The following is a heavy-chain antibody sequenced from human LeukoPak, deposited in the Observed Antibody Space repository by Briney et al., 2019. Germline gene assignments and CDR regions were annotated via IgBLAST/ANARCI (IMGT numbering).Heavy chain of an antibody. J-gene: IGHJ4*02. V-gene: IGHV6-1*01. CDR1: GDSVSSNSAA. Sequence: SQTLSLTCAISGDSVSSNSAAWNRIRQSPSRGLEWLGRTYYRSKWYNDYAVSVNSRITINPDTSKNQFSLQLNSVTPEDTAVYYCARWDTAMGKFDYWGQGTLVTVSS. CDR2: TYYRSKWYN. CDR3: ARWDTAMGKFDY. D-gene: IGHD5-18*01.